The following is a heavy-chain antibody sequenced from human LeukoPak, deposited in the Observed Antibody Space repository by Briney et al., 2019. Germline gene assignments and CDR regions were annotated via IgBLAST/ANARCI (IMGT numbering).Heavy chain of an antibody. Sequence: SGTLSLTCAVSGGSISSSNWWSWVRQPPGKGLEWIGEIYHSGSTYYNPSLKSRVTISVDTSKNQFSLKLSSVTAADTAVYYCAREGIAAAGYFDYWGQGTLVTVSS. D-gene: IGHD6-13*01. V-gene: IGHV4-4*02. CDR1: GGSISSSNW. CDR2: IYHSGST. CDR3: AREGIAAAGYFDY. J-gene: IGHJ4*02.